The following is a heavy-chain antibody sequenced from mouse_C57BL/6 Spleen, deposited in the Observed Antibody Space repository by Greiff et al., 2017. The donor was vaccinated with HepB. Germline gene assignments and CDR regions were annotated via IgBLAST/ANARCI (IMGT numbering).Heavy chain of an antibody. CDR3: ARPVVASYYAMDY. V-gene: IGHV1-64*01. J-gene: IGHJ4*01. D-gene: IGHD1-1*01. Sequence: QVQLQQPGAELVNPGASVKLSCKASGYTFTSYWMHWVKQRPGQGLEWIGMIHPNSGSTNYNEKFKSKATLTVDQSSSTAYMQLSSLTSEDSAVYYCARPVVASYYAMDYWGQGTSVTVSS. CDR1: GYTFTSYW. CDR2: IHPNSGST.